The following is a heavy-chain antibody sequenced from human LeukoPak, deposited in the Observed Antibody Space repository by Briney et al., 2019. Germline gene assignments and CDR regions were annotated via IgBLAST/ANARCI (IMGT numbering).Heavy chain of an antibody. D-gene: IGHD2-15*01. V-gene: IGHV3-15*01. CDR2: LKRKPDGGTT. CDR3: ATDLSLYCSGGYCFLSH. Sequence: KPGGSLRLFCAASGFPFNYAYMSWVRRGPGRGLEWVGRLKRKPDGGTTDYAAPVKGRFTISRDDSKNTLYLQMNYLRTEDTAVYYCATDLSLYCSGGYCFLSHWGQGTLVTVSS. J-gene: IGHJ4*02. CDR1: GFPFNYAY.